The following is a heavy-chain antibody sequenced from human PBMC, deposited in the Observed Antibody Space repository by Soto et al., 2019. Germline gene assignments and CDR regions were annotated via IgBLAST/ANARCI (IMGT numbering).Heavy chain of an antibody. CDR3: AKVTRRSSTSGFDY. D-gene: IGHD6-6*01. V-gene: IGHV3-23*01. CDR2: ISGSGGST. Sequence: PSGCLELSCAASCFTFSISAMICVRKAPGKGLEWVSAISGSGGSTYYADSVKGRFTISRDNSKNTLYLQMNSLRAEDTAVYYCAKVTRRSSTSGFDYWGQGTSVLVSS. J-gene: IGHJ4*02. CDR1: CFTFSISA.